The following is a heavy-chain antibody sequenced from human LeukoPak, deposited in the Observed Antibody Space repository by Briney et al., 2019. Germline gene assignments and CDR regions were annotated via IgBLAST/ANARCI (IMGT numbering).Heavy chain of an antibody. Sequence: ASVTVSCKASGYTFTGYYMHWVRQAPGQGLEWMGWINPNSGGTNYAQKFQGRVTMTRDTSISTAYMELSRLRSDDTAVYYCARVKGSGKTNYFDYWGQGTLVTVSS. J-gene: IGHJ4*02. V-gene: IGHV1-2*02. D-gene: IGHD3-10*01. CDR1: GYTFTGYY. CDR3: ARVKGSGKTNYFDY. CDR2: INPNSGGT.